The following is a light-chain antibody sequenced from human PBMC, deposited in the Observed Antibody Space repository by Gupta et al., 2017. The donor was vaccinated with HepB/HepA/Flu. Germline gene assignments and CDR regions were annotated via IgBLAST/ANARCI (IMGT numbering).Light chain of an antibody. CDR2: AAS. CDR3: QQDDSYSPT. CDR1: QGISSY. Sequence: AIRMTQSPSSFSASTGDRVTITCRASQGISSYLAWYQQKPGKAPKLLIYAASTLQSGVPSRFSGSGSGTDFTLTISCLQSEDFATYYCQQDDSYSPTFGQGTRLEIK. J-gene: IGKJ5*01. V-gene: IGKV1-8*01.